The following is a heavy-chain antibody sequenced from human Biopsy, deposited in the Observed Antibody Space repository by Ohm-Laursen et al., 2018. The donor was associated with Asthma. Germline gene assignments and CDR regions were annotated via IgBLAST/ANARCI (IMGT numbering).Heavy chain of an antibody. CDR1: GYSLTDLS. Sequence: GPSVTVSCKISGYSLTDLSMHWVRQAPGQGLEWMGGHDHEEGGTVNARRFQGRVTMTEDTSTDTAYMELSSLSSDDTAVYYCASDFPKDYVRYNFQFWGQGTLVTVSS. CDR2: HDHEEGGT. D-gene: IGHD4-17*01. J-gene: IGHJ4*02. CDR3: ASDFPKDYVRYNFQF. V-gene: IGHV1-24*01.